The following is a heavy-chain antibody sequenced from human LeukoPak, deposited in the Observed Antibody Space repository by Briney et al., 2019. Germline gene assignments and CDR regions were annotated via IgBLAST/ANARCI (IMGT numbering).Heavy chain of an antibody. CDR3: ARSSYSSSSSV. CDR1: GFTLNNYW. V-gene: IGHV3-7*03. Sequence: GGSLRLSCAASGFTLNNYWMGWVRQAPGRGLEWVANINQDGSEKYYVDSVKGRFTISRDNAKNSLYLQMNSLRAEDTAVYYCARSSYSSSSSVWGQGPMVTVSS. D-gene: IGHD6-6*01. J-gene: IGHJ3*01. CDR2: INQDGSEK.